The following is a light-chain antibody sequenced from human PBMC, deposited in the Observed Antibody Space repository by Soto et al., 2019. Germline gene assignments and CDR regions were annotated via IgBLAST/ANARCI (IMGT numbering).Light chain of an antibody. CDR2: DVN. J-gene: IGLJ3*02. CDR3: SSYTNTNPVV. V-gene: IGLV2-14*03. CDR1: SSDVGAYNW. Sequence: QPVLTQPASVSGSPGQSITISCTGTSSDVGAYNWVAWYQQHPGKAPKLMICDVNNRPSGVSNRFSGSKSGNTASLTISGLQAEDEGDYYCSSYTNTNPVVFGGGTKLTVL.